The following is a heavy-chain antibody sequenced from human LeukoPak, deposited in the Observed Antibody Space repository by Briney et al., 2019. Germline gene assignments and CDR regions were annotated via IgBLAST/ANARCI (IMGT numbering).Heavy chain of an antibody. CDR1: GGSISSYY. V-gene: IGHV4-4*07. CDR3: ARIDPGYDFWSGSPRGDWFDP. Sequence: SETLSLTCTVSGGSISSYYWSWIRQPAGKGLEWIGRIYTSGSTNYNPSLKSRVTMSVDTSKNQFSLKLSSVTAADTAVYYCARIDPGYDFWSGSPRGDWFDPWGQGTLVTVSS. CDR2: IYTSGST. D-gene: IGHD3/OR15-3a*01. J-gene: IGHJ5*02.